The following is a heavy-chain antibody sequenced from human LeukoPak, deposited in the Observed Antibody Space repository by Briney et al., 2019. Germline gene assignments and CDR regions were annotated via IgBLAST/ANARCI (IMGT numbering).Heavy chain of an antibody. J-gene: IGHJ4*02. D-gene: IGHD5-12*01. CDR2: VFNNWGT. CDR3: VASYGGYALDY. V-gene: IGHV4-59*01. Sequence: SETLSLTCSVSGGSIGRYDGNWIRQPSGKGLEWVGIVFNNWGTKHSPSLKRRVAISVDTSKNQFALTLRSVTAADTAVYYGVASYGGYALDYWGQGALVIVSS. CDR1: GGSIGRYD.